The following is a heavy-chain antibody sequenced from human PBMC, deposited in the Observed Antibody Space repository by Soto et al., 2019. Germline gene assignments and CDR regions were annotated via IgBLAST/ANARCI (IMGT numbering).Heavy chain of an antibody. J-gene: IGHJ4*02. CDR3: ARGGYYYDSSGYYYFDY. D-gene: IGHD3-22*01. CDR2: IYYSGST. CDR1: GGSISSGGYY. V-gene: IGHV4-31*03. Sequence: NPSETLSLTCTVSGGSISSGGYYWSWIRQHPGKGLEWIGYIYYSGSTYYNPSLKSRVTISVDTSKNQFSLKLSSVTAADTAVYYCARGGYYYDSSGYYYFDYWGQGTLVTVSS.